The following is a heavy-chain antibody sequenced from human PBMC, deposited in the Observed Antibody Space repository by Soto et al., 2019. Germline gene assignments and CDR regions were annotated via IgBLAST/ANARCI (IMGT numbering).Heavy chain of an antibody. V-gene: IGHV3-30*03. J-gene: IGHJ3*01. Sequence: RLSCAASGFTLSSYCMHWGRQAPGKGLEWVAVISYDGSNKYYADSVKGRFTISRDNSKNTLYLQMNSLRAEDTAVYYCASDSGTQYFDRWGQGAMVPVS. CDR3: ASDSGTQYFDR. D-gene: IGHD1-26*01. CDR1: GFTLSSYC. CDR2: ISYDGSNK.